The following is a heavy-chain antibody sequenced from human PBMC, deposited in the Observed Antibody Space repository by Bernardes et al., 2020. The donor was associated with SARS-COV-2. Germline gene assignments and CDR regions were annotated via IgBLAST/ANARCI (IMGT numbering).Heavy chain of an antibody. J-gene: IGHJ3*01. CDR1: GITFNTHT. Sequence: GGSLRLSCSASGITFNTHTVNWVRQAPGKGLEWVSSIHSSPPDIYYADSARGRFTISRDTSKNSVYLIMTNLRAEDTALYYCARDLGEYDHDVFDVWGRGTPVTVSS. D-gene: IGHD3-16*01. V-gene: IGHV3-21*06. CDR3: ARDLGEYDHDVFDV. CDR2: IHSSPPDI.